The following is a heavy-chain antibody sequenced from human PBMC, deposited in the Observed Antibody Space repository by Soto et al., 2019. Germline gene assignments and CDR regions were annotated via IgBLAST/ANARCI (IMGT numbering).Heavy chain of an antibody. CDR2: IKQDGSEK. V-gene: IGHV3-7*05. CDR3: ARESYASSGQFDY. CDR1: GFTFSSYW. Sequence: EVQLVESGGGLVQPGGSLRLSCAASGFTFSSYWMSWVRQAPGKGLEWVANIKQDGSEKYYVDSVKGRFTISRDNAKNSLYLQMNSLRAEDTAVYYCARESYASSGQFDYWGQGTLVTVSS. J-gene: IGHJ4*02. D-gene: IGHD3-22*01.